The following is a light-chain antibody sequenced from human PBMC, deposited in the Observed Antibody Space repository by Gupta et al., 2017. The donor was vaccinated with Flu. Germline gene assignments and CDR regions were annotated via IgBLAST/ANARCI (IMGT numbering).Light chain of an antibody. V-gene: IGKV2-28*01. CDR3: RQALQTPIT. CDR1: QCRLQINGHNY. J-gene: IGKJ4*01. Sequence: VTPGEPASSSCSTSQCRLQINGHNYLDWYVQKPGQSPQLLIYLGFTRASGVTDRISGSGSGTDFTLKIKRGEAEDVGVYSCRQALQTPITFGRGTKVDIK. CDR2: LGF.